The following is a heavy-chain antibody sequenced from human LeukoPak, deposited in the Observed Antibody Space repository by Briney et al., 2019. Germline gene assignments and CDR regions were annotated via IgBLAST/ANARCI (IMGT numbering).Heavy chain of an antibody. CDR3: ARQLGYCSGGRCYFDF. J-gene: IGHJ4*02. Sequence: PGGSLRLSCAASGFTVSSNYMSWVRQAPGEGLEWVSVIYSGGSTYYADSAKGRFTISRDNSKNTLYLQMNSLRVEDTAVYNCARQLGYCSGGRCYFDFWGQGTLVTVSS. CDR1: GFTVSSNY. D-gene: IGHD2-15*01. V-gene: IGHV3-66*04. CDR2: IYSGGST.